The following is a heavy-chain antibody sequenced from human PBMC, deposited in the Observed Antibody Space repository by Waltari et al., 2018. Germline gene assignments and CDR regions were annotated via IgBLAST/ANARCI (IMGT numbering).Heavy chain of an antibody. Sequence: EVQLLESGGGLVQPGGSLRLSCAASGFTFSSYAMSWVRQAPGKGLEWVSAICGSGGSATHADSGKGRFNISRDNSKNTLYLQMNSLRAEDTAVYYCAKDRRSPRRGYSYGYGKIQFDYWGQGTLVTVSS. CDR3: AKDRRSPRRGYSYGYGKIQFDY. J-gene: IGHJ4*02. CDR2: ICGSGGSA. V-gene: IGHV3-23*01. D-gene: IGHD5-18*01. CDR1: GFTFSSYA.